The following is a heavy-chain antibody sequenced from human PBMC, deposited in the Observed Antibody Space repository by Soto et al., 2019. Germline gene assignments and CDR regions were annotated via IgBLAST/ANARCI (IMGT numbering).Heavy chain of an antibody. V-gene: IGHV3-30*18. D-gene: IGHD2-2*01. CDR3: AKDKGTDIVLAY. Sequence: QVQLVESGGGVVQPGRSLRLSCAASGFTFSSYGMHWVRPAPGKGLEWVAVISYDGSNKYYADSVKGRFTISRDNSKNTLYLQMNSLRAEDTAVYYCAKDKGTDIVLAYWGQGTLVTVSS. CDR1: GFTFSSYG. J-gene: IGHJ4*02. CDR2: ISYDGSNK.